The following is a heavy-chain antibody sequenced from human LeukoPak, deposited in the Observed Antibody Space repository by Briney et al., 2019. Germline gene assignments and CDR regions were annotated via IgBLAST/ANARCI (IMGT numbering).Heavy chain of an antibody. V-gene: IGHV3-21*01. J-gene: IGHJ4*02. CDR1: GFTFTSYS. D-gene: IGHD1-1*01. CDR2: ISGDSTYI. Sequence: GGSLRLSCAASGFTFTSYSMNWVRQAPGKGLEWVSSISGDSTYIYTAGSVKGRFTISRDNAQASLYLQMISLRADDTTVYYCARVSGRLERHSDLDYWGQGTLVIVSS. CDR3: ARVSGRLERHSDLDY.